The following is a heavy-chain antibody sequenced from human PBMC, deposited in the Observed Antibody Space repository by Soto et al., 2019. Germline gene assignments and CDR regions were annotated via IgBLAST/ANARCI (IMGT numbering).Heavy chain of an antibody. Sequence: GGSLRLSCAASGFTFSSYSMNWVRQAPGKGLEWVSSISSSSSYIYYADSVKGRFTISRDNAKNSLYLQINSLRAEDTAVYYCARGLDIVVVVAATRGYFQHWGQGTLVTVSS. CDR2: ISSSSSYI. CDR3: ARGLDIVVVVAATRGYFQH. V-gene: IGHV3-21*01. J-gene: IGHJ1*01. CDR1: GFTFSSYS. D-gene: IGHD2-15*01.